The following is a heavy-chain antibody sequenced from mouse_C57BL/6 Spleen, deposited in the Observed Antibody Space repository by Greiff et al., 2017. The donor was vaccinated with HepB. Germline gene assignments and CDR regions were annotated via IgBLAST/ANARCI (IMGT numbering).Heavy chain of an antibody. V-gene: IGHV1-74*01. J-gene: IGHJ2*01. CDR2: IHPSDSDT. CDR1: GYTFTSYW. Sequence: QVHVKQPGAELVKPGASVKVSCKASGYTFTSYWMHWVKQRPGQGLEWIGRIHPSDSDTNYNQKFKGKATLTVDKSSSTAYMQLSSLTSEDSAVYYCALIYYDYSYYFDYWGQGTTLTVSS. CDR3: ALIYYDYSYYFDY. D-gene: IGHD2-4*01.